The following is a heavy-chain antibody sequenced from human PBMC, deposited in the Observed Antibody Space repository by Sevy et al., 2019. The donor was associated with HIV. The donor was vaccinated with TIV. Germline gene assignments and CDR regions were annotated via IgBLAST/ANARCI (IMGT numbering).Heavy chain of an antibody. CDR3: AQDSIIGDTDFGY. Sequence: GGSLRLSCAASGFSFSNYAMHWVRQAPGKGLEWVAVISTDITKQYYADSVRGRFTISRDNFKNTLYLQMDSLSTEDTAMYYCAQDSIIGDTDFGYWGQGTLVSVSS. CDR2: ISTDITKQ. V-gene: IGHV3-30*04. CDR1: GFSFSNYA. J-gene: IGHJ4*02. D-gene: IGHD2-21*01.